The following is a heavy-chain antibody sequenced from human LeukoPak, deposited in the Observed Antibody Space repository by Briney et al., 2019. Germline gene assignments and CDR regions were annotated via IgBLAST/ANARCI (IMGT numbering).Heavy chain of an antibody. Sequence: SETLSLTCTVSGGSISSSGYYWGWIRQPPGKGLEWIGSIYYSGSTYYNPSLKSRVTISVDTSKNQFSLKLRSVTAADTAVYYCARREQLETFDYWGQGTLVTVSS. D-gene: IGHD6-6*01. J-gene: IGHJ4*02. V-gene: IGHV4-39*01. CDR1: GGSISSSGYY. CDR3: ARREQLETFDY. CDR2: IYYSGST.